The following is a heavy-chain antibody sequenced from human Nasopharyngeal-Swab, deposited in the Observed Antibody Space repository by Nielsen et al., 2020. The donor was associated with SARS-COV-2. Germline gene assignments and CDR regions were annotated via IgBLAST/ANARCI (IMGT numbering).Heavy chain of an antibody. D-gene: IGHD4-17*01. CDR2: ITVNLGMT. J-gene: IGHJ4*02. CDR1: GGTFSKYA. CDR3: ATWGIGYGENAHATFDS. V-gene: IGHV1-69*10. Sequence: SVKVSCKVSGGTFSKYAISWVRQAPGQGLEWMGGITVNLGMTKYAQKFTDSVIINADESTGTAYMELSSLRSEDTAVYYCATWGIGYGENAHATFDSWGQGTQVTVSS.